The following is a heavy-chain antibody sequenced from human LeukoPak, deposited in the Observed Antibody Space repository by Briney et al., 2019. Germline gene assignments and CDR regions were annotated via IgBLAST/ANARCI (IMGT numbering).Heavy chain of an antibody. CDR1: GGSFSGYY. V-gene: IGHV4-34*01. CDR2: INHSGST. CDR3: AIGRPIKQQLPGGMDV. D-gene: IGHD3-16*01. Sequence: PSETLSLTCAIYGGSFSGYYWSWIRQPPGKGLEWIGEINHSGSTNYNPSLKSRVTISVDTSKNQFSLKLSSVTAADTAVYYCAIGRPIKQQLPGGMDVWGKGTTVTVSS. J-gene: IGHJ6*03.